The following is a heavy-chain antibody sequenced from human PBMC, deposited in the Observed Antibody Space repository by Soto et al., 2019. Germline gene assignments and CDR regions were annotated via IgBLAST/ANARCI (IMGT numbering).Heavy chain of an antibody. CDR2: IKQDGSEK. CDR3: VGAPPFLKGDFDY. D-gene: IGHD1-26*01. J-gene: IGHJ4*02. CDR1: GFTFSSYW. V-gene: IGHV3-7*03. Sequence: EVQLVESGGGLVQPGGSLRLSCAASGFTFSSYWMSWVRQAPGKGLEWVANIKQDGSEKYYVDSVKGRFTISRDNAKNSLYLQMNRLRAEDTAVYYCVGAPPFLKGDFDYWGQGTLVTVSS.